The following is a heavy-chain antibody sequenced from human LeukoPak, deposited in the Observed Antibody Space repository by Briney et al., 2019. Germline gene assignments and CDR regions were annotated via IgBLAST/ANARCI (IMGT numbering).Heavy chain of an antibody. Sequence: GASVKVSCKASGYTFTGYYMHWVRQAPGQGLEWMGWIDPNSGGTNYAQKFQGRVTMTRDTSISTAYMELSRLRSDNTAVYYCARDFTTFGVVIIPGWFDPWGQGTLVTVSS. D-gene: IGHD3-3*01. CDR3: ARDFTTFGVVIIPGWFDP. CDR2: IDPNSGGT. J-gene: IGHJ5*02. CDR1: GYTFTGYY. V-gene: IGHV1-2*02.